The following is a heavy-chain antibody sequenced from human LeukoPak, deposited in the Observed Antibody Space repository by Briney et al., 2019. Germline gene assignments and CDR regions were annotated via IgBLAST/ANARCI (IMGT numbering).Heavy chain of an antibody. CDR1: GGSISSGSYY. V-gene: IGHV4-61*02. D-gene: IGHD1-26*01. J-gene: IGHJ4*02. CDR2: IYTSGST. Sequence: SETLSLTCTVSGGSISSGSYYWSWIRQPAGKGLEWIGRIYTSGSTNYNPSLKSRVTISVDAPKNQLSLKLSSVTAADTAVYYCARGRGSYYNYFDYWGQGTLVTVSS. CDR3: ARGRGSYYNYFDY.